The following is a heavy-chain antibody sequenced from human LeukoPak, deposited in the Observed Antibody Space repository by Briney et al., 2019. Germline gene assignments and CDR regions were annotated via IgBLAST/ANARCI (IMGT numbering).Heavy chain of an antibody. CDR2: ISSSSSFI. CDR3: ARDVLIAADGVIRLDAFDI. J-gene: IGHJ3*02. D-gene: IGHD6-13*01. V-gene: IGHV3-21*01. Sequence: PGGSLRLSCAASGFTFSSYNMNWVRQTPGKGLEWVSSISSSSSFIYYADSVKGRFTISRDNAENSLYLQMNSLRAEDTAVYYCARDVLIAADGVIRLDAFDIWGQGTVVTVSS. CDR1: GFTFSSYN.